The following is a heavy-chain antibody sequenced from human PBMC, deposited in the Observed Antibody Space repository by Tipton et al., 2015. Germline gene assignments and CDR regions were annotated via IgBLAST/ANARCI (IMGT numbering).Heavy chain of an antibody. CDR1: GFTFSDYY. Sequence: SLRLSCAASGFTFSDYYMSWIRQAPGKGLVWVSRVDKGGTGRNYADSVKGRFTISRDNAKNTLYLQMNSLTAEDTAVYYCVRDGDAYNFDYWGQGTLVTVSS. J-gene: IGHJ4*02. CDR2: VDKGGTGR. CDR3: VRDGDAYNFDY. V-gene: IGHV3-74*01. D-gene: IGHD5-24*01.